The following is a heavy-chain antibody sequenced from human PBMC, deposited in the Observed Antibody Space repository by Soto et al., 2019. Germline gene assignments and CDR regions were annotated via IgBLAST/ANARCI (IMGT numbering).Heavy chain of an antibody. CDR2: FDPEDGET. D-gene: IGHD3-3*01. J-gene: IGHJ4*02. CDR3: ATHRSGRFLEWLPEGSLGY. CDR1: GYTLTDLS. V-gene: IGHV1-24*01. Sequence: QVQLVQSGAEVKKPGASVKVSCKVSGYTLTDLSMQWVRQAPGKGLAWMGGFDPEDGETIYAQKFHVRVTMTEDTATDTDYMELSSLRSEDTAVYYCATHRSGRFLEWLPEGSLGYWGQGTLVTVSS.